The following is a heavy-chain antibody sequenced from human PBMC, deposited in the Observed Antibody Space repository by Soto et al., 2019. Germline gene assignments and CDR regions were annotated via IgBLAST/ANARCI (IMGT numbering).Heavy chain of an antibody. CDR3: ARDQGYSGYASYFDD. J-gene: IGHJ4*02. D-gene: IGHD5-12*01. CDR1: GGSISSGGFY. V-gene: IGHV4-31*03. CDR2: IYDSGST. Sequence: SETLSLTCTVSGGSISSGGFYWSWIRQHPGKGLECIGYIYDSGSTYYNPSLKGRVSISVDTSRNQFSLKLTSVTAADTAVYYCARDQGYSGYASYFDDWGKGALVTVDS.